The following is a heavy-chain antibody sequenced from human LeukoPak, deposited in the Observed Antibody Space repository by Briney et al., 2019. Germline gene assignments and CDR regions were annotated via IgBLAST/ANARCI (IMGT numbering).Heavy chain of an antibody. Sequence: GGSLRLSCAASGFGVSSKYMSWVRQAPGKGLEWGSVIYSDGTTYYADSVEGRFTISRDNSKDTLYLQMNSLRAEDTAVYYCAGDSSNYYDSTSYYYDYYYMDIWGKGTTVTVSS. V-gene: IGHV3-53*01. CDR1: GFGVSSKY. CDR3: AGDSSNYYDSTSYYYDYYYMDI. CDR2: IYSDGTT. J-gene: IGHJ6*03. D-gene: IGHD3-22*01.